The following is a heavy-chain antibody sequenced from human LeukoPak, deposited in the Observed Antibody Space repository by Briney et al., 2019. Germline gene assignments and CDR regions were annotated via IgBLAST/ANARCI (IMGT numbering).Heavy chain of an antibody. D-gene: IGHD4-23*01. Sequence: SETLYLTCTVSGGSISSGSYYWSWIRQPAGKGLEWIGRIYTSGSTNYNPSLKSRVTISVDTSKNQFSLKLSSVTAADTAVYYCAAGHDYGGNTFDYWGQGTLVTVSS. V-gene: IGHV4-61*02. CDR3: AAGHDYGGNTFDY. J-gene: IGHJ4*02. CDR2: IYTSGST. CDR1: GGSISSGSYY.